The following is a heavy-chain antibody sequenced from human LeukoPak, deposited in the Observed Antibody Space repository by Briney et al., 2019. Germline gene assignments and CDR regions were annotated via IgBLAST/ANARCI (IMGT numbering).Heavy chain of an antibody. CDR2: IVVGSGNT. J-gene: IGHJ3*02. CDR1: GFTFTSSA. CDR3: AAEELLWFGEPTEAFDI. V-gene: IGHV1-58*02. Sequence: SVKVSCKASGFTFTSSAMQWVRQARGQRLEWIGWIVVGSGNTNYAQKFQERVTITRDMSTSTAYMELSSLRSEDTAVYYCAAEELLWFGEPTEAFDIRGQGTMVTVSS. D-gene: IGHD3-10*01.